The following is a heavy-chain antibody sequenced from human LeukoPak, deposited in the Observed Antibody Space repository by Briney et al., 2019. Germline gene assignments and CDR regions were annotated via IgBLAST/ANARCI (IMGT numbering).Heavy chain of an antibody. D-gene: IGHD3-10*01. J-gene: IGHJ3*02. CDR3: ARRLYGSGSSNAFDI. V-gene: IGHV2-70*11. Sequence: SGPTLVNPTQTPTLTCTFSGFSLSTDEMSVSWVRQPPGKALEWLARIDWDDDKYYSASLKTRLTISKDTSKNQVVLTMTNMDPVDTATYYCARRLYGSGSSNAFDIWGHGTMVTVSS. CDR2: IDWDDDK. CDR1: GFSLSTDEMS.